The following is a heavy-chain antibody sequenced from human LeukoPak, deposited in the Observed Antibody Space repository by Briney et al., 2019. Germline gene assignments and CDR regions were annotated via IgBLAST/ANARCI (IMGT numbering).Heavy chain of an antibody. V-gene: IGHV3-9*01. D-gene: IGHD3-22*01. Sequence: GGSLRLSCAASGFTFDDYAMPWVRQAPGKGLEWVSGISWNSGSIGYADSVKGRFTISRDNAKNSLYLQMNSLRAEDTALYYCAKDMSPSEGYYDSSGYYGAFDIWGQGTMVTVSS. CDR1: GFTFDDYA. J-gene: IGHJ3*02. CDR3: AKDMSPSEGYYDSSGYYGAFDI. CDR2: ISWNSGSI.